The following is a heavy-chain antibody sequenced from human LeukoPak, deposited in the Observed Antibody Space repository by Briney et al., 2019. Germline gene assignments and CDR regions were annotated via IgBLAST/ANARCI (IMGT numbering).Heavy chain of an antibody. V-gene: IGHV3-23*01. J-gene: IGHJ4*02. Sequence: GGSLRLSCAVSGITLSNYAMTWVRQAPGKGLEWVVGISGSGGGTNYADSVKGRFTISRDNSKNTLYLQMNNLRVDDTAVYFCAKRGVVIRVILVGFHKEAYYFDSWGQGALVTVSS. D-gene: IGHD3-22*01. CDR1: GITLSNYA. CDR3: AKRGVVIRVILVGFHKEAYYFDS. CDR2: ISGSGGGT.